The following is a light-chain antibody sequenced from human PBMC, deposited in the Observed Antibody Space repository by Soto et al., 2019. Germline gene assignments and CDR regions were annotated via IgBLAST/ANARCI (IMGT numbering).Light chain of an antibody. CDR2: EGS. Sequence: QSALTQPASVSGSPGQSITISCTGTSSDVGSYNLVSWYQQHTGKAPKLMIYEGSKRPSGVSNLFSGSKSGNTASLTISGLQAEDEADYYCCSYAGSSTLFGGGTKLTVL. CDR1: SSDVGSYNL. J-gene: IGLJ2*01. CDR3: CSYAGSSTL. V-gene: IGLV2-23*01.